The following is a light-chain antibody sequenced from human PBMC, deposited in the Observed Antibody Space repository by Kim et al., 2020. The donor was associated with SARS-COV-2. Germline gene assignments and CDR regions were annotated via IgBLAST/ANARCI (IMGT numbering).Light chain of an antibody. CDR2: TAS. V-gene: IGLV7-43*01. CDR3: LLYYGGVWV. J-gene: IGLJ3*02. CDR1: TGAVTSGYY. Sequence: PGGTVTLTCASNTGAVTSGYYPNWFQLKPGQAPRSMIHTASGRHSWTPARFSGSLLGGKAALTLSGVQPEDEAEYYCLLYYGGVWVFGGGTQLTIL.